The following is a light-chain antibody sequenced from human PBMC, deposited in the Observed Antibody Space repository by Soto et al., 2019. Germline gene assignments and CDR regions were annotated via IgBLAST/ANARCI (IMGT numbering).Light chain of an antibody. Sequence: DIQLTQSPSSMAAAIGDRVTSTCRASQSIKNYLNWYQHKPGAAPKLLIFGASNLESGVPSRFSGSGSGTEFTLSISSLQPEDFATYYCQQGYSTTPITVGQGTRLEIK. CDR3: QQGYSTTPIT. CDR2: GAS. CDR1: QSIKNY. V-gene: IGKV1-39*01. J-gene: IGKJ5*01.